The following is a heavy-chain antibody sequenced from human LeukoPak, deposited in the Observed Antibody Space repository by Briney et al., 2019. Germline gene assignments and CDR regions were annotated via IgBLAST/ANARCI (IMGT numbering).Heavy chain of an antibody. CDR2: ISPSGDFT. CDR1: GYNFTLYY. Sequence: ASVKVSCKASGYNFTLYYMHWVRQAPGQGLEWVGVISPSGDFTSYAQNFQGRVTMTRDTSTSTGYVDLNSLRSEDTAVYYCATEIPKTGNFDCWGQGTLVTVSS. D-gene: IGHD3-9*01. J-gene: IGHJ4*02. V-gene: IGHV1-46*01. CDR3: ATEIPKTGNFDC.